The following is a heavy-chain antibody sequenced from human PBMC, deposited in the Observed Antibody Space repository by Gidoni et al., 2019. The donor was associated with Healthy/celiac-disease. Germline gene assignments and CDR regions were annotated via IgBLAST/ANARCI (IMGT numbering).Heavy chain of an antibody. Sequence: QVQLVESGGGVVQPGRSLRLSCAASGFTFSSYAMHWVRQAPGKGLEWVAVISYDGSNKYYADSVKGRFTISRDNSKNTLYLQMNSLRAEDTAVYYCARDHLGVGATEGGYFQHWGQGTLVTVSS. CDR1: GFTFSSYA. D-gene: IGHD1-26*01. CDR2: ISYDGSNK. J-gene: IGHJ1*01. V-gene: IGHV3-30-3*01. CDR3: ARDHLGVGATEGGYFQH.